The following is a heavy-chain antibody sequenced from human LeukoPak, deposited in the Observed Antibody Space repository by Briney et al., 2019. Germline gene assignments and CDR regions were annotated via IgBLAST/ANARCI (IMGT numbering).Heavy chain of an antibody. J-gene: IGHJ4*02. CDR3: ARRYCSSTSCYPDY. V-gene: IGHV4-30-2*01. D-gene: IGHD2-2*01. CDR2: IYHSGST. Sequence: SQTLSLTCTVSGGSISSGGYYWSCIRQPPGKGLECIGYIYHSGSTYYNPSLKSRVTISVDRSKNQFSLKLSSVTAADTAVYYCARRYCSSTSCYPDYWGQGTLVTVSS. CDR1: GGSISSGGYY.